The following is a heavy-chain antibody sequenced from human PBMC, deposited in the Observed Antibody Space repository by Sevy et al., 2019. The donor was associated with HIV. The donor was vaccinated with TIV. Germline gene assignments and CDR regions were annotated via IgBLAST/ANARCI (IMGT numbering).Heavy chain of an antibody. CDR1: GFTFRSYW. V-gene: IGHV3-74*01. CDR3: ARGSDTTNWAQWFDP. CDR2: INADGTTT. D-gene: IGHD1-1*01. Sequence: GGSLRLSCAASGFTFRSYWMHWVLQAPGKGLVWVSRINADGTTTTYVDSVGGRFTISGDNAKNTLYLQMNSLRVEDTAVYYWARGSDTTNWAQWFDPWGQGTLVTVSS. J-gene: IGHJ5*02.